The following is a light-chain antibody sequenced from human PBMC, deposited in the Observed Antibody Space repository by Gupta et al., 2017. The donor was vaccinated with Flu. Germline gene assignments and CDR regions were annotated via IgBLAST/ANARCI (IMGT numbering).Light chain of an antibody. Sequence: SSELTQPPSVSVSPVQTARIHCSGDSFPKQYAYWYQQKPGQAPVLVIYKDTERPSGIPERFSGSSSGTTVTLTISGVRAEDEADYYCQSADTSGTSFYVFGTGTKVTVL. V-gene: IGLV3-25*02. CDR1: SFPKQY. CDR3: QSADTSGTSFYV. J-gene: IGLJ1*01. CDR2: KDT.